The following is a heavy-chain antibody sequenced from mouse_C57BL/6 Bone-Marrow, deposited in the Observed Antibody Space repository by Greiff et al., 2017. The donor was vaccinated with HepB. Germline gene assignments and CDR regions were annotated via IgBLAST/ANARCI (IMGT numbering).Heavy chain of an antibody. CDR1: GFTFSSYG. J-gene: IGHJ4*01. CDR3: ARPRYGNYPMDY. V-gene: IGHV5-6*01. Sequence: EVMLVESGGDLVKPGGSLKLSCAASGFTFSSYGMSWVRQTPDKRLEWVATISSGGSYTYYPASVKGRFTISRDNAENTLYLQLSSLMSEDTAMYYCARPRYGNYPMDYGGQGTAVTVSA. CDR2: ISSGGSYT. D-gene: IGHD2-1*01.